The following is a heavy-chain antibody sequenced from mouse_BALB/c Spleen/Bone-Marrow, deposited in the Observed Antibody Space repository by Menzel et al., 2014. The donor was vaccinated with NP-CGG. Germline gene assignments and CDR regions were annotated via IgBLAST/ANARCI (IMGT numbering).Heavy chain of an antibody. CDR3: ATGTRDY. J-gene: IGHJ2*01. CDR2: ISSGSSTI. D-gene: IGHD4-1*01. CDR1: GFTFSSFG. Sequence: EVKLVESGGGLAQPGGSRKLSCAASGFTFSSFGMHWVRQAPEKGLEWVAYISSGSSTIYYADTVKGRFTISRDNPKNTLFLQMTSLRSEDTAMYYCATGTRDYWGQGTTLTVSS. V-gene: IGHV5-17*02.